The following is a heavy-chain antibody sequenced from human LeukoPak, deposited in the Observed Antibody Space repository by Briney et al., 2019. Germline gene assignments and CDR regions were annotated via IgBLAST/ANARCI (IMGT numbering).Heavy chain of an antibody. Sequence: PSETLSLTCTVSGGSISSYYWSWIRQPPGKGLEWIGYIYYSGSTNYNPSLKSRVTISVDTSKNQFSLKLSSVTAADTAVYYCARDHASGITIFGVPYYYGMDVWGQGTTVTVSS. CDR1: GGSISSYY. CDR3: ARDHASGITIFGVPYYYGMDV. CDR2: IYYSGST. V-gene: IGHV4-59*01. D-gene: IGHD3-3*01. J-gene: IGHJ6*02.